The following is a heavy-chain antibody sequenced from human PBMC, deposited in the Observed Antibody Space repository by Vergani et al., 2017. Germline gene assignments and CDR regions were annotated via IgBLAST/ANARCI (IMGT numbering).Heavy chain of an antibody. D-gene: IGHD4-23*01. Sequence: EVQLVESGGGLVQPGGSLRLSCAASGFTFSSYSMNWVRQAPGKGLEWVSYISSSSSTIYYADSVKGRFTISRDNAKNSLYLQMNSLRAEDTAVYYCAKDMGGNSGWFDPWGQGTLVTVSS. J-gene: IGHJ5*02. CDR2: ISSSSSTI. CDR3: AKDMGGNSGWFDP. V-gene: IGHV3-48*04. CDR1: GFTFSSYS.